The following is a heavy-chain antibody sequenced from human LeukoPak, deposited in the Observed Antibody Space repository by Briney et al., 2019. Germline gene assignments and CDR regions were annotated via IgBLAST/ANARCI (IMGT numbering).Heavy chain of an antibody. D-gene: IGHD5-24*01. CDR2: IRSKANNYAT. J-gene: IGHJ4*02. V-gene: IGHV3-73*01. Sequence: PGGSLRLSCAASGFTFSGSAMHWVRQASGKGLEWVGRIRSKANNYATAYAASVKGRFTISRDDSKNTAYLQMNSLKTEDTAVYYCTRLEGGDGYNYFPFDYWGQGTLVTVSS. CDR3: TRLEGGDGYNYFPFDY. CDR1: GFTFSGSA.